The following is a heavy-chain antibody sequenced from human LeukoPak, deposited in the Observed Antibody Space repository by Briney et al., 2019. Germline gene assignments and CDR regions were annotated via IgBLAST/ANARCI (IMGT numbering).Heavy chain of an antibody. Sequence: AGGSLRLSCAASGFTFSDYNMHWVRQAPGKGLEWVTVISYDGSNKYYADSVKGRFTISRDNSKNTLHLQMNSLRAEDTAVYYCAKVRWDNSGWYYLDYWGQGTLVTVSS. CDR2: ISYDGSNK. J-gene: IGHJ4*02. CDR1: GFTFSDYN. CDR3: AKVRWDNSGWYYLDY. D-gene: IGHD6-19*01. V-gene: IGHV3-30*18.